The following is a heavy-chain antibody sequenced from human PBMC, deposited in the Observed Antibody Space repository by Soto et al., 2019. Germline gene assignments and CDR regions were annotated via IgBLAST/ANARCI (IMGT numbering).Heavy chain of an antibody. CDR2: INHSGST. D-gene: IGHD3-3*01. J-gene: IGHJ6*03. CDR1: GGSFSGYY. CDR3: ARGFLEWLLGYYYMDV. V-gene: IGHV4-34*01. Sequence: QVQLQQWGAGLLKPSETLSLTCAVYGGSFSGYYWSWIRQPPGKGLEWIGEINHSGSTNYNPSLKSRVTISVDTSKNQFSLKLSSVTAADTAVYYCARGFLEWLLGYYYMDVWGKGTTVTVSS.